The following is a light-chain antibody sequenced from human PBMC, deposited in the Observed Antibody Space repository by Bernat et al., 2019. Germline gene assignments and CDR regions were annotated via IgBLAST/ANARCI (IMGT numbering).Light chain of an antibody. CDR2: RND. J-gene: IGLJ3*02. CDR1: SNNVGYEG. CDR3: AAWDRSQSAWV. Sequence: AGLTQPPSVSTGLRQTATLTCTGNSNNVGYEGAAWLHQHQGHPPKLLSDRNDNRPSGISERFSASTSGNTASLTITGLQPEDEADDYCAAWDRSQSAWVFGGGTKRTV. V-gene: IGLV10-54*04.